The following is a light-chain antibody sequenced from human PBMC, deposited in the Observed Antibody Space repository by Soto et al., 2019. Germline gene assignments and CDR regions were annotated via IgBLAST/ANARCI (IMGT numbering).Light chain of an antibody. J-gene: IGKJ5*01. Sequence: EMVLTQSPGTLSLSPGERATLSCRASQSVSSSYLAWYQQKPGQAPMFLIYGASSRATGIPDRFSGSGSGTDFTLTISRPEPEDVAVYYYQQYCSSPPITCGQGTRLEIK. CDR3: QQYCSSPPIT. CDR1: QSVSSSY. CDR2: GAS. V-gene: IGKV3-20*01.